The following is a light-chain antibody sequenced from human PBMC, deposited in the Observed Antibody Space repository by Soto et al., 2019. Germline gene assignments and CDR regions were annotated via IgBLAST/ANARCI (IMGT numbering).Light chain of an antibody. CDR3: LQDYNYLGT. V-gene: IGKV1-6*01. CDR2: AAS. Sequence: AIQMTQAPSSLSASVGDRVTITCRASQGIRTDLGWYQQKPGKAPKLLIYAASSLQSGVPSRFSGSGSGTDFTLTISSLQPEDFATYYCLQDYNYLGTFGQGTKVEIK. CDR1: QGIRTD. J-gene: IGKJ1*01.